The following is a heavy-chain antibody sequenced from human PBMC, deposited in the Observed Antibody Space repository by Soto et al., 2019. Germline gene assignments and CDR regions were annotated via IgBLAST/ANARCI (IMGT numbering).Heavy chain of an antibody. CDR2: VGTVGDT. CDR1: GFTFSSYD. D-gene: IGHD3-16*02. V-gene: IGHV3-13*01. CDR3: VREFIGRGVRCLDT. Sequence: EVQLVESGGGLVQPGESLRLSCAASGFTFSSYDMHWVRQPTGKGLEWVSTVGTVGDTYYPVSVKGRFTISRENAKNSLFLQMNSLRAGDTAVYYCVREFIGRGVRCLDTWGQGTLVTVSS. J-gene: IGHJ3*02.